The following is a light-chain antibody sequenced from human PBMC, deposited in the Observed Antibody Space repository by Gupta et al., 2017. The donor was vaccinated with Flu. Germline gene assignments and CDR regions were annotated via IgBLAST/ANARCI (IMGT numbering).Light chain of an antibody. CDR2: RAS. V-gene: IGKV1-5*03. CDR3: QQYNLYAFT. CDR1: QSISNW. Sequence: IQMTQSPSTLSASVGDRVTITCRASQSISNWLAWYQQKPGKAPNLLIYRASTLESGVPSRLSASGSGTEFTLTITSLQPDDSATYYCQQYNLYAFTFGPGTKVEI. J-gene: IGKJ3*01.